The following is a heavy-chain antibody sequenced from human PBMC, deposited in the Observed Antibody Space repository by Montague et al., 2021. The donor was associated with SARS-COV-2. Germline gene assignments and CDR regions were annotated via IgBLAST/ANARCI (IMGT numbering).Heavy chain of an antibody. J-gene: IGHJ4*02. Sequence: TLSLTCIVSGGSISSGSYYWSWLRQPAGKGLEWFGCIYTSGTTNYSFSLKSRITISVDTSKNQFSLKLPSVTAADTAVYYCAQHHSCRWNYLDNWGQGTLVTVSS. CDR3: AQHHSCRWNYLDN. V-gene: IGHV4-61*02. CDR1: GGSISSGSYY. D-gene: IGHD1-26*01. CDR2: IYTSGTT.